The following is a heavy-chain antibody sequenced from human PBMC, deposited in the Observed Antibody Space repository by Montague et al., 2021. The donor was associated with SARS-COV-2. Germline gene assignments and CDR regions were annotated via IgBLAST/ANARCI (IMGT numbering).Heavy chain of an antibody. D-gene: IGHD3-3*01. J-gene: IGHJ6*02. CDR1: GASVRTYY. V-gene: IGHV4-4*07. CDR2: LYTSGST. CDR3: ASDGADYAFAYYHEGDV. Sequence: SETLSLTCTVSGASVRTYYWSWIRQSAGKKLEWMGCLYTSGSTXXXPSXXXRVPMSLDTSQKLFSLNLSSMTAADPAVYYCASDGADYAFAYYHEGDVWGQGIAVTVSS.